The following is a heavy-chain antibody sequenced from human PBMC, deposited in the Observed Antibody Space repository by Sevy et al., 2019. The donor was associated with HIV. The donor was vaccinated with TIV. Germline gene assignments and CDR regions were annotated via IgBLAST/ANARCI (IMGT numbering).Heavy chain of an antibody. CDR1: GFNLGDYG. V-gene: IGHV3-49*04. CDR2: TKSKAHGGTT. Sequence: GGSLRLSCTASGFNLGDYGMSWVRQAPGKGLEWISFTKSKAHGGTTEDAASVKGRFTISRDDSKSIIYLQMNNLKIEDTAVYYCTRWSGSQSIFDYWGQGPLVTVSS. CDR3: TRWSGSQSIFDY. D-gene: IGHD1-26*01. J-gene: IGHJ4*02.